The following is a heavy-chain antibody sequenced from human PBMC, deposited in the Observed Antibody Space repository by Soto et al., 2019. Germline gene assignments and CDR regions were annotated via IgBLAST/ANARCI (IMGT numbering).Heavy chain of an antibody. J-gene: IGHJ4*02. CDR1: GDSISSFY. CDR2: FHHGGST. V-gene: IGHV4-59*01. D-gene: IGHD6-19*01. Sequence: QMQLQESGPGLVKPSETLSLTCTVSGDSISSFYWSWIRQPPGKGLEWIGYFHHGGSTNFNPSLKSRVTMSLDTSKNQFSLKLSSVTAADTAVYFCASGGWYLDCWGQGTLVTVSS. CDR3: ASGGWYLDC.